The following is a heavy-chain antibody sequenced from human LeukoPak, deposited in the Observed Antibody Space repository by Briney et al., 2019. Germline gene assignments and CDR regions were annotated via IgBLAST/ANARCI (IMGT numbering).Heavy chain of an antibody. CDR2: IWYDGSNK. D-gene: IGHD3-9*01. V-gene: IGHV3-33*01. Sequence: PGRSLRLSCAASGFTFSSYGMHWVRQAPGEGLEWVAVIWYDGSNKYYADSVKGRFTISRDNSKNTLYLQMNSLRAEDTAVYYCARDRRYFDYWGQGTLVTVSS. CDR3: ARDRRYFDY. CDR1: GFTFSSYG. J-gene: IGHJ4*02.